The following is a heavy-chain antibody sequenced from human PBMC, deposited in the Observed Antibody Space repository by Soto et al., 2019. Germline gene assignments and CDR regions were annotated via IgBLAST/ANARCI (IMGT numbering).Heavy chain of an antibody. V-gene: IGHV4-39*01. CDR1: GGSISSSNYY. Sequence: QLQLQESGPGLVKPSETLSLTCTVSGGSISSSNYYWGWIRQPPGKGLEWIGSIYYSGSTNYNPSLRGRVTLFVDTPKTQFPGKRPSGTPADRAVNSCARRGGRGTPAPGGQGTLSTVS. CDR2: IYYSGST. D-gene: IGHD3-10*01. CDR3: ARRGGRGTPAP. J-gene: IGHJ5*02.